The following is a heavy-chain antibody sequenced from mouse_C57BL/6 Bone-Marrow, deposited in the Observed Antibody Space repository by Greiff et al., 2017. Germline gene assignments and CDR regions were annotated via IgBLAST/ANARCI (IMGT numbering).Heavy chain of an antibody. D-gene: IGHD2-2*01. CDR2: IDPEDGET. CDR1: GFNIKDYY. Sequence: EVQLQQSGAELVKPGASVKLSCTASGFNIKDYYMHWVKQRTEQGLEWIGRIDPEDGETKYAPKFQGKATLTAAKSSSTAYMQLSSLTSEDSAVYFCARGGYDDAMDYWGQGTSVTVSS. CDR3: ARGGYDDAMDY. V-gene: IGHV14-2*01. J-gene: IGHJ4*01.